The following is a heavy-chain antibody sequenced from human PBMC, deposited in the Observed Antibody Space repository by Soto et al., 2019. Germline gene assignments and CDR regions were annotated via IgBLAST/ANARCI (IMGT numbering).Heavy chain of an antibody. Sequence: QVQLVESGGGVVQPGRSLRLSCAASGFTFSSYGMHWVRQAPGKGLEWVAVISYDGSNKYYADSVKGRFTISRDNSKNTLYLQMNSLRAEDTAVYYCAKEGGVAVRGVIKFMDVWGQGTTVTVSS. V-gene: IGHV3-30*18. CDR2: ISYDGSNK. CDR1: GFTFSSYG. CDR3: AKEGGVAVRGVIKFMDV. D-gene: IGHD3-10*01. J-gene: IGHJ6*02.